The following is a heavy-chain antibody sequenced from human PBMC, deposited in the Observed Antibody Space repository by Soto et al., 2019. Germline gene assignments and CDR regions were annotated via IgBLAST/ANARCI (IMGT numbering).Heavy chain of an antibody. Sequence: ASVKVSCKVSGYTLTELSMHWVRQAPGKGLEWMGGFDPGDGETIYAQKFQGRVTMTEDTSTDTAYMELSSLRSEDTAVYYCAPVNALSYYYDSTGPGDAFDIRAQGTTVTVS. CDR3: APVNALSYYYDSTGPGDAFDI. D-gene: IGHD3-22*01. CDR1: GYTLTELS. J-gene: IGHJ3*02. V-gene: IGHV1-24*01. CDR2: FDPGDGET.